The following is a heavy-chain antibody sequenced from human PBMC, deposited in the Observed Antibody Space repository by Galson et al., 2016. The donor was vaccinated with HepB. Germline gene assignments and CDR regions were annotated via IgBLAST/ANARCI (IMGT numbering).Heavy chain of an antibody. CDR2: IKKDGSEI. D-gene: IGHD2-2*01. CDR3: AKDGRIYCSSASCHDHFHY. CDR1: GFTLGNYW. J-gene: IGHJ4*02. V-gene: IGHV3-7*01. Sequence: SLRLSCAASGFTLGNYWMNWARQAPGEGLEWLANIKKDGSEINYVDSVKGRFTISRDNAKNSLYLQMNSLRAEDTAVYYCAKDGRIYCSSASCHDHFHYWGQGTLVTVSS.